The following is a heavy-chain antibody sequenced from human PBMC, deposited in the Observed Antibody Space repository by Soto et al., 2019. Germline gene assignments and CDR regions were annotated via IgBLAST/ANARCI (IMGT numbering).Heavy chain of an antibody. D-gene: IGHD3-9*01. J-gene: IGHJ4*02. Sequence: LSLTCAVSGGSISSSNWWSWVRQPPGKGLEWIGEIYHSGSTNYNPSLKSRVTISVDKSKNQFSLKLSSVTAADTAVYYCARGYFDWLYYFDYWGQGTLVTVSS. CDR3: ARGYFDWLYYFDY. CDR2: IYHSGST. V-gene: IGHV4-4*02. CDR1: GGSISSSNW.